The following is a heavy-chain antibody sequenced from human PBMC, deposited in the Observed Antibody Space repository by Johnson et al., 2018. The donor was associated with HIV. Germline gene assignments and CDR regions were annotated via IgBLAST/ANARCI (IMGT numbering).Heavy chain of an antibody. D-gene: IGHD3-22*01. Sequence: QVQLVESGGGLVKPGGSLRLSCTASGFTFSDYYMSWIRQAPGKGLEWVSYISSSGRTIHYADHLKGRFTISRDKAKNSLYLQRNSLSAEDTAVYYCARVGIYYDSIEDAFDIWGQGTMVTVSS. J-gene: IGHJ3*02. V-gene: IGHV3-11*04. CDR3: ARVGIYYDSIEDAFDI. CDR2: ISSSGRTI. CDR1: GFTFSDYY.